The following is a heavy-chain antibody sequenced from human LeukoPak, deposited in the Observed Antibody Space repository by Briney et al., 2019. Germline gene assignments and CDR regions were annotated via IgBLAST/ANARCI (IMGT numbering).Heavy chain of an antibody. CDR3: VKGGVAVAAVFDY. J-gene: IGHJ4*02. CDR2: ISSNGGST. CDR1: GFTFSSYA. D-gene: IGHD6-19*01. V-gene: IGHV3-64D*06. Sequence: GGSLRLSCSGSGFTFSSYAMHWVRQAPGKGLEYVSAISSNGGSTYYADSVKGRFTISRDNSKNTLYLQMSSLRAEDTAVYYCVKGGVAVAAVFDYWGQGTLVTVSS.